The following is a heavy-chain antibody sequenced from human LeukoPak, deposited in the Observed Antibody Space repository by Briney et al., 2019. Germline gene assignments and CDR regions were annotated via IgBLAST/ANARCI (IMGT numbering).Heavy chain of an antibody. J-gene: IGHJ4*02. CDR2: IYYSGST. D-gene: IGHD5-18*01. CDR1: GSSITNYY. Sequence: SETLSLTCTVSGSSITNYYWSWIRQPPGKGLECLGYIYYSGSTNYNPSLKSRITISVDTSKNHFSLKLSSVTAADTAMYYCARHLLGYIDGPAPYYFDYWGQGILVAVSS. CDR3: ARHLLGYIDGPAPYYFDY. V-gene: IGHV4-59*08.